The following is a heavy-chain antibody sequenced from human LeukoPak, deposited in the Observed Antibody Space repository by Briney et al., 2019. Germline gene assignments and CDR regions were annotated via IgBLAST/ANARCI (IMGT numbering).Heavy chain of an antibody. D-gene: IGHD3-10*01. J-gene: IGHJ4*02. CDR2: ISSGRSYI. V-gene: IGHV3-21*01. Sequence: GGSLRLSCAASGFTFSNYNMNWVRQAPGKGLDWVSSISSGRSYISYADSVKGRFTISRDNAKNSLYLQMHSLSAEDTAVYYCARYSGSYRDYWGQGTLVTVSS. CDR1: GFTFSNYN. CDR3: ARYSGSYRDY.